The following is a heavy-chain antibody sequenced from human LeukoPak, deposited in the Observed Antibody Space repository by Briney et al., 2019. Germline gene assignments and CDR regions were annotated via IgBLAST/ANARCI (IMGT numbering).Heavy chain of an antibody. V-gene: IGHV4-61*02. CDR2: IYTSGST. Sequence: PSETLSLTCTVSGGSISSSSYYWGWIRQPAGKGLEWIGRIYTSGSTNYNPSPKSRVTISVDTSKNQFSLKLSSVTAADTAVYYCARDPLGGPDYDYVPPFDYWGQGTLVTVSS. CDR3: ARDPLGGPDYDYVPPFDY. J-gene: IGHJ4*02. D-gene: IGHD3-16*01. CDR1: GGSISSSSYY.